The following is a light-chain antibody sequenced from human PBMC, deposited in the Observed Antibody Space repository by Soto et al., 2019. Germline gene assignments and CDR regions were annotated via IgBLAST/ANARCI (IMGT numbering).Light chain of an antibody. Sequence: DIQMTQSPSSLSASVGDRVTITCRASQSISSYLNWYQQKPGKAPKLLIYAASSLQSGVPSRFSGSGSATDFTLTISSLQPEDFATYYCQHSYSTPLTFGGGTKVDIK. V-gene: IGKV1-39*01. CDR2: AAS. CDR1: QSISSY. J-gene: IGKJ4*01. CDR3: QHSYSTPLT.